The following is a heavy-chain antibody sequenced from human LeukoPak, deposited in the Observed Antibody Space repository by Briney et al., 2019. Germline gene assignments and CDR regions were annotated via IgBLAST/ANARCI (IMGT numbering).Heavy chain of an antibody. CDR3: ARDAGAYYDFWSGPYLIDP. D-gene: IGHD3-3*01. V-gene: IGHV1-18*01. CDR1: GYTFTTYG. CDR2: ISAYNGNT. J-gene: IGHJ5*02. Sequence: GASVKVSCKASGYTFTTYGISWVRQAPGQGLEWMGWISAYNGNTNYAQKLQGRVTMTTDTSTSTAYMELRSLRSVDTAVYYCARDAGAYYDFWSGPYLIDPWGQGTLVTVSS.